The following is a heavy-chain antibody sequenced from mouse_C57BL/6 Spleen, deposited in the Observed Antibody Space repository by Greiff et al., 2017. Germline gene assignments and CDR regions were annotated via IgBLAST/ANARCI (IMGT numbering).Heavy chain of an antibody. D-gene: IGHD2-4*01. J-gene: IGHJ4*01. CDR1: GYTFTSYG. V-gene: IGHV1-81*01. Sequence: VQLQQSGAELARPGASVKLSCKASGYTFTSYGISWVKQRTGQGLEVIGEIYPRSGHTSYNEKFKGKATLNADKSSSTASIELLSLTSEDSAVYFCARGLRRGNAMDYWGQGTSVTVSS. CDR3: ARGLRRGNAMDY. CDR2: IYPRSGHT.